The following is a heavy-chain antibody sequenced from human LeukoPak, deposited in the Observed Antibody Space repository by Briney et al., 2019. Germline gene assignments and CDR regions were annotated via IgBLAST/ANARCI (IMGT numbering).Heavy chain of an antibody. Sequence: PGGSLRLSCAASGFTFSAFAMTGVRQAPGKGLEWVSTITDDGYNTYSADSVKGRITFSRDNSKNTLSLQLRSLRAEDTAVYYCAKDLSYTSGASDHWGQGTLVTVSS. V-gene: IGHV3-23*01. J-gene: IGHJ4*02. CDR3: AKDLSYTSGASDH. D-gene: IGHD6-19*01. CDR2: ITDDGYNT. CDR1: GFTFSAFA.